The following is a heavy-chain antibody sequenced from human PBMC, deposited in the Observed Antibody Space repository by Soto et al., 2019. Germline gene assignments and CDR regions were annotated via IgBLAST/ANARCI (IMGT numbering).Heavy chain of an antibody. CDR2: ISYDGSNK. V-gene: IGHV3-30*18. Sequence: PGGSLRLSCAASGFTFSSYGMHWVRQAPGKGLEWVAVISYDGSNKYYADSVKGRFTISRDNSKNTLYLQMNSLRAEDTAVYYCAKDHLMYYDFWSGSLPGYWGQGTLVTVSS. CDR1: GFTFSSYG. CDR3: AKDHLMYYDFWSGSLPGY. J-gene: IGHJ4*02. D-gene: IGHD3-3*01.